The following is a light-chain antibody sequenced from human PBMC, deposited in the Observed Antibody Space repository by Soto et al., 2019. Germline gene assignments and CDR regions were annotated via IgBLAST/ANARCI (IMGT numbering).Light chain of an antibody. Sequence: QSVLTQPPSASGTPGQSVTISCSGISSNIGTNSVNWYQQLPGTAPKLLISSNTQRPSGVPDRFSGSKSGTSASLAISGLQSEDEADYCCAAWDDSLNGPVFGGGTKLTVL. J-gene: IGLJ3*02. CDR3: AAWDDSLNGPV. V-gene: IGLV1-44*01. CDR1: SSNIGTNS. CDR2: SNT.